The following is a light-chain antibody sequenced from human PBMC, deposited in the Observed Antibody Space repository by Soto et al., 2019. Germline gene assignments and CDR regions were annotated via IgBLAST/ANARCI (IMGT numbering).Light chain of an antibody. CDR2: LNNDGSH. V-gene: IGLV4-69*01. Sequence: QPVLTQSPSASASLGASVKLTCTLSSGHKNYAIAWHQQRPEKGPRFLMNLNNDGSHSKGDVIPDRFSGSSSGAERHLTISSLQSEDEADYYCQTWDSGIPVIFGGGTQLTVL. CDR3: QTWDSGIPVI. CDR1: SGHKNYA. J-gene: IGLJ2*01.